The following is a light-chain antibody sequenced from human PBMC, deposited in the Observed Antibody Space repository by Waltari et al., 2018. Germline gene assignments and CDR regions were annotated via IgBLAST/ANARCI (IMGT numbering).Light chain of an antibody. CDR1: QRVSSAY. CDR2: GAI. V-gene: IGKV3-20*01. Sequence: EIVLTQSPGTLSLSPGDTATLSCRASQRVSSAYVAWYQQKPGQAPRLLIYGAITRATGIPGRFRGSGSGTDFSLTISRLEPEDFAVYYCQQYGETFGQGTKVEI. CDR3: QQYGET. J-gene: IGKJ1*01.